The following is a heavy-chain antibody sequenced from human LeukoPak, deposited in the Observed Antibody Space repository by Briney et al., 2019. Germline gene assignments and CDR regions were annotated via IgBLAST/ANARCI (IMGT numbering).Heavy chain of an antibody. J-gene: IGHJ4*02. D-gene: IGHD6-13*01. CDR2: ISSSGSTI. Sequence: GGSLRLSCAASGFTFSDYYMSWIRQAPGKGLEWVSYISSSGSTIYYADSVKGRFTISRDNAKNSLYLQMNSLRAEDTAVYYCARDLGYSSSWRLIDYWGQGTLVTVSS. V-gene: IGHV3-11*04. CDR1: GFTFSDYY. CDR3: ARDLGYSSSWRLIDY.